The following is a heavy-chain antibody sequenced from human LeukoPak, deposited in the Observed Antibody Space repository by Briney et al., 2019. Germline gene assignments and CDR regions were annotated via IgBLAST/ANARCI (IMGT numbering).Heavy chain of an antibody. V-gene: IGHV4-59*08. Sequence: PSETLSLTCTVSGGSISSYYWSWIRQPPGKGLEWTGYIYYSGSTNYNPSLKSRVTISVDTSKNQFSLKLSSVTAADTAVYYCARTFIDYGGNSDWYFDLWGRGTLVTVSS. J-gene: IGHJ2*01. D-gene: IGHD4-23*01. CDR3: ARTFIDYGGNSDWYFDL. CDR1: GGSISSYY. CDR2: IYYSGST.